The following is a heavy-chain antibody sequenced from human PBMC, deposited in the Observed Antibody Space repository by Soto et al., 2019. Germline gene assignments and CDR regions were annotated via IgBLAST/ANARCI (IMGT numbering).Heavy chain of an antibody. V-gene: IGHV4-61*01. D-gene: IGHD5-18*01. CDR2: IYYSGST. Sequence: TSETLSLTCTVSGGSVSSGSYYWRWIRQPPGKGLEWIGYIYYSGSTNYNPSLKSRVTISVDTSKNQFSLKLSSVTAADTAVYYCARGDDTRVDTAMVYDYWGQGTLVTVSS. CDR1: GGSVSSGSYY. CDR3: ARGDDTRVDTAMVYDY. J-gene: IGHJ4*02.